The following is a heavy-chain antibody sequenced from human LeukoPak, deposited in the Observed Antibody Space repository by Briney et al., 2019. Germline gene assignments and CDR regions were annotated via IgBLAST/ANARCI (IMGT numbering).Heavy chain of an antibody. CDR1: GFTFSSYA. CDR2: ISYDGSNK. J-gene: IGHJ6*02. D-gene: IGHD2-2*03. V-gene: IGHV3-30-3*01. CDR3: ARDLGWYYYYGMDV. Sequence: GGSLRLSCAASGFTFSSYAMHWVRQAPGKGLEWVAVISYDGSNKYYADSVKGRFTISRDNSKNTLYLQMNSLRAEDTAVYYCARDLGWYYYYGMDVWGQGTTVTVSS.